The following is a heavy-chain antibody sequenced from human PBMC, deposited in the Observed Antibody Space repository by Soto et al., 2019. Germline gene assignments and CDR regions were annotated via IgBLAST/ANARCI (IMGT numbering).Heavy chain of an antibody. D-gene: IGHD6-13*01. CDR3: ARELRGISWYGYFDY. CDR2: LIPIFGTA. V-gene: IGHV1-69*12. Sequence: QVQLVQSGAEVKKPGSSVKVSCKASGGTFSSYAISWVRQAPGQGLEWMGGLIPIFGTANYAQKFQGRVKITADESKSTAYMELSSLRSEDTAVYYCARELRGISWYGYFDYWGQGTLITVSS. CDR1: GGTFSSYA. J-gene: IGHJ4*02.